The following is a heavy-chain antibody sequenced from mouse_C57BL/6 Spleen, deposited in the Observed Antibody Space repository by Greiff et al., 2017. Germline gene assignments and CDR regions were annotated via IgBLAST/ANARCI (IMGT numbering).Heavy chain of an antibody. D-gene: IGHD2-3*01. V-gene: IGHV1-82*01. J-gene: IGHJ3*01. CDR3: ARLPIYDGYYPPWFAY. CDR1: GYAFSSSW. Sequence: VQLQESGPELVKPGASVKISCKASGYAFSSSWMNWVKQRPGKGLEWIGRIYPGDGDTNYNGKFKGKATLTADKSSSTAYMQLSSLTSEDSAVXFCARLPIYDGYYPPWFAYWGQGTLVTVSA. CDR2: IYPGDGDT.